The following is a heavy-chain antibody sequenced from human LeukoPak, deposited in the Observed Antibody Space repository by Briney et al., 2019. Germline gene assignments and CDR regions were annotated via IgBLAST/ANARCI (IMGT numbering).Heavy chain of an antibody. CDR2: IYYSGST. D-gene: IGHD3-16*01. V-gene: IGHV4-59*08. J-gene: IGHJ4*02. CDR1: GGSISSYY. CDR3: ARQWGKGSFDY. Sequence: SENLSLTCTVSGGSISSYYWSWIRQPPGKGLGWIGYIYYSGSTYYNPSLKSRVTISVDTSKNQFSLKLSSVTAADTAVYYCARQWGKGSFDYWGQGTLVTVSS.